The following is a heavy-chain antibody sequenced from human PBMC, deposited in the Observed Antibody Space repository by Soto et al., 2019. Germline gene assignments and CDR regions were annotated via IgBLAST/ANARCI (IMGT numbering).Heavy chain of an antibody. Sequence: SETLSLTCTVSGGSISSSSYYWGWIRQPPGKGLEWIGSIYYSGSTYYNPSLKSRVTISVDTSKNQFSLKLSSVTAADSAVYYCARLDTASRYDFDYWGQGTLVTVSS. D-gene: IGHD5-18*01. CDR2: IYYSGST. CDR3: ARLDTASRYDFDY. V-gene: IGHV4-39*01. J-gene: IGHJ4*02. CDR1: GGSISSSSYY.